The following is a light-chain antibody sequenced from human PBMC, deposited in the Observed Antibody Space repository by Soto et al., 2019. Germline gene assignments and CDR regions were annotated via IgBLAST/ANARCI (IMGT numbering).Light chain of an antibody. CDR3: SSYTSSSTPGVV. Sequence: QSALTQPASVSGSPGQSITISCTGTSIGVGGYNYVSWYQQHPGKAPKLMIYEVSNRPSGVSNRFSGSKSGNTASLTISGLQAEDEADYYCSSYTSSSTPGVVFGGGTKLTVL. J-gene: IGLJ2*01. V-gene: IGLV2-14*01. CDR2: EVS. CDR1: SIGVGGYNY.